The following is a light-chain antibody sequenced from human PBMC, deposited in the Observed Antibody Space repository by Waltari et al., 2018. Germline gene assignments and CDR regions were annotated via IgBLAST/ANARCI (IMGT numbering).Light chain of an antibody. J-gene: IGLJ1*01. CDR3: GAWDDSLNGYV. CDR1: SSNIETNT. Sequence: QSVLTQPPSASGTPGQRVAISCSGSSSNIETNTVNWYQQLPGTAPKLLIYSDNQRPSGVPDLFSGSKSGTSASLAISGLQSEDEADYYCGAWDDSLNGYVFGTGTKVTVL. V-gene: IGLV1-44*01. CDR2: SDN.